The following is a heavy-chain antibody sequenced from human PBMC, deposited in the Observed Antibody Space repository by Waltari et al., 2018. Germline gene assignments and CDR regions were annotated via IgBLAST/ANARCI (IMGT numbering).Heavy chain of an antibody. D-gene: IGHD6-6*01. CDR3: ARGRALKYSSSSFEY. V-gene: IGHV4-34*02. CDR2: INYSAST. J-gene: IGHJ4*02. CDR1: GGSFSGYC. Sequence: QVQLQQWGAGLLKPSETLSLTCAVSGGSFSGYCWTWIRQPPGKGLEGIGEINYSASTNSNPSLKSRVTMSVDTSNNRVSLKLSSVTAADTAVYYCARGRALKYSSSSFEYWGQGTLVTVSS.